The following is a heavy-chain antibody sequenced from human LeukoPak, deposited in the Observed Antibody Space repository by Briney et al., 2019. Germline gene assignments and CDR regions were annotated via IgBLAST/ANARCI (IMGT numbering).Heavy chain of an antibody. D-gene: IGHD3-9*01. CDR1: GGSINSYY. V-gene: IGHV4-4*09. CDR2: IFTSGST. J-gene: IGHJ4*02. CDR3: ARQYYDILTGHSHSYYFDY. Sequence: SETLSLTCSVSGGSINSYYWSWIRQPPGKGLEWIGYIFTSGSTGYNPSLKSRVTLSLDTSKKQFSLNLSSVTAADTAVYYCARQYYDILTGHSHSYYFDYWGQGTLVTVSS.